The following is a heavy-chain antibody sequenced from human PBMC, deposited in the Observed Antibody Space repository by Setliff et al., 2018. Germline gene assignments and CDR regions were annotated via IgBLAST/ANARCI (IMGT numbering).Heavy chain of an antibody. CDR3: ARDLYSSSSGGFYYYYYYMDV. V-gene: IGHV4-61*09. J-gene: IGHJ6*03. CDR1: GGSISSGSYY. Sequence: SETLSLTCTVSGGSISSGSYYWSWIRQPAGKGLEWIGHIYSSGSTNYNPSLKSRVTISVDRSKNQFSLKLSSVVAADTAVYYCARDLYSSSSGGFYYYYYYMDVWGKGTTVTVSS. CDR2: IYSSGST. D-gene: IGHD6-6*01.